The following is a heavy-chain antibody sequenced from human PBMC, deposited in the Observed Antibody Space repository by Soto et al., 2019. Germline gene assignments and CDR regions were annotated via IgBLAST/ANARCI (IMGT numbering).Heavy chain of an antibody. CDR1: GYTFINYY. CDR3: ARGPNGGNIYYFDY. D-gene: IGHD2-15*01. J-gene: IGHJ4*02. CDR2: INPIGGST. V-gene: IGHV1-46*04. Sequence: QVQLVQSGAEGMKPGASVKVSCKASGYTFINYYMHWVRQAPGQGLEWMGLINPIGGSTRYAQKLQGRVIMTRDTSTTTVYMELSSLRSEDTAVYYCARGPNGGNIYYFDYWGQGTLVTVSS.